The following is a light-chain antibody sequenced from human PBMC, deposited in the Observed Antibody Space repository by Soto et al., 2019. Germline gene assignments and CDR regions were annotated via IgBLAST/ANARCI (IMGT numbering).Light chain of an antibody. CDR2: RNN. CDR1: SSNIGTNY. Sequence: QSVLSQTPSASGTPGQRVTISCSGSSSNIGTNYVYWYQQRTGAAPRLLIYRNNLRPSGVPDRLSGSKSGTSASLAISGLRSEDEADYYCAAWDDRLRGLYVFGIGTRVSVL. J-gene: IGLJ1*01. CDR3: AAWDDRLRGLYV. V-gene: IGLV1-47*01.